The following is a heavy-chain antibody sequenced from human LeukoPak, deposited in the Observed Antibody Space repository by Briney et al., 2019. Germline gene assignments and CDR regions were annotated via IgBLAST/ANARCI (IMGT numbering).Heavy chain of an antibody. CDR1: DGSVSAYY. D-gene: IGHD6-19*01. CDR3: AGGRGGSGWIDY. J-gene: IGHJ4*02. V-gene: IGHV4-59*02. CDR2: IYNSGST. Sequence: SETLSLTCTVSDGSVSAYYWSWIRQTPGKGLEWIGYIYNSGSTNYNPSLKSRVTISVDTSKNQFSLKLSSVTAADTAVYYCAGGRGGSGWIDYWGQGTLVTVSS.